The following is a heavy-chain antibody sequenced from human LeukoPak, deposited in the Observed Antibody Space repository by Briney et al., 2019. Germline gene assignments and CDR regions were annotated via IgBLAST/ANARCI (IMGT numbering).Heavy chain of an antibody. Sequence: GGSLRLSCAGSGFTFSSYTMIWVRQAPGKGLEWVSSISSTSIYIYYADSVKGRFTISRDNAKNSLYLQMNSLRAEDTAVYYCAGMQYSSSWAAFDYWGQGTLVIVSS. V-gene: IGHV3-21*06. D-gene: IGHD6-13*01. CDR2: ISSTSIYI. CDR1: GFTFSSYT. CDR3: AGMQYSSSWAAFDY. J-gene: IGHJ4*02.